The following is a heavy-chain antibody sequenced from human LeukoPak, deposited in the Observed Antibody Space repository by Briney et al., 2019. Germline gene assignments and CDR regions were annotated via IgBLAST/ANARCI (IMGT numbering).Heavy chain of an antibody. Sequence: PSETQSLTCTVSGGSISSYYWSWIRQPPGKGQEWIGYIYYSGSTNYNPSLKSRVTISVDTSKNQFSLKLSSVTAADTAVYYCAREGEVSFDYWGQGTLVTVSS. CDR2: IYYSGST. CDR1: GGSISSYY. D-gene: IGHD2-21*01. J-gene: IGHJ4*02. CDR3: AREGEVSFDY. V-gene: IGHV4-59*01.